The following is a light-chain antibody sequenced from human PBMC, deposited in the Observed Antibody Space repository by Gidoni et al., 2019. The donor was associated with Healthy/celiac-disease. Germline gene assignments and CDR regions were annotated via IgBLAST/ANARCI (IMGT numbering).Light chain of an antibody. Sequence: DIQLTQSPSFLSASVGDRVTITCRASQGISSYLAWYQQKPVKDPKLLIYAASTLQSGVPSRFSGSGSGTEFTLTISSLQPEDFATYYCQQLNSYPLTFXGXTKVEIK. V-gene: IGKV1-9*01. CDR1: QGISSY. CDR3: QQLNSYPLT. CDR2: AAS. J-gene: IGKJ4*01.